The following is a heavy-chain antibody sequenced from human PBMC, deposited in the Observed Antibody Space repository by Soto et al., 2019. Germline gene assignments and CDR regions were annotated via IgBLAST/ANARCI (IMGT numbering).Heavy chain of an antibody. J-gene: IGHJ4*02. CDR3: AKGNTRGASGEHYFDY. Sequence: LRLSCAASGSTFDDYAMHWVRQAPGKGLEWVSGISWNSGSIDYADSVKGRFTISRDNAKNSLYLQMNSLRAEDTALYYCAKGNTRGASGEHYFDYWGQGTLVTVSS. D-gene: IGHD3-10*01. CDR1: GSTFDDYA. V-gene: IGHV3-9*01. CDR2: ISWNSGSI.